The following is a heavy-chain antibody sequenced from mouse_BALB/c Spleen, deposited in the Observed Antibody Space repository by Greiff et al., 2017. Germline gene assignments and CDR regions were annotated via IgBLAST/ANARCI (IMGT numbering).Heavy chain of an antibody. V-gene: IGHV1-14*01. CDR3: ARGGYYYGSSVYAMDY. CDR1: GYTFTSYV. D-gene: IGHD1-1*01. Sequence: VQLKESGPELVKPGASVKMSCKASGYTFTSYVMHWVKQKPGQGLEWIGYINPYNDGTKYNEKFKGKATLTSDKSSSTAYMELSSLTSEDSAVYYCARGGYYYGSSVYAMDYWGQGTSVTVSS. J-gene: IGHJ4*01. CDR2: INPYNDGT.